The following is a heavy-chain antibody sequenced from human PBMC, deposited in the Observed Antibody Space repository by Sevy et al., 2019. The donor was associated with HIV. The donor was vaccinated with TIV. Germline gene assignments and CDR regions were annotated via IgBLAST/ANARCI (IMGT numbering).Heavy chain of an antibody. V-gene: IGHV4-59*03. CDR1: GGPMTTYY. J-gene: IGHJ5*02. CDR2: VYYSGST. Sequence: SETLSLTCTVSGGPMTTYYWSWLRQPPGKGLEWIGYVYYSGSTNYNPSLKSRVTISVDTSKNQYSLKLTSVTAADTAVYYCAKGFYGAFDPWGQGTLVTVSS. D-gene: IGHD4-17*01. CDR3: AKGFYGAFDP.